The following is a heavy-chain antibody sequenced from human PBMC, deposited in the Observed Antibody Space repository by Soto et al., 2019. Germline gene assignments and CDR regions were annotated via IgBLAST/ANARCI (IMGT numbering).Heavy chain of an antibody. CDR2: IWYDGSNK. Sequence: VGSLRLSCAASGFTFSSYGMHWVRQAPGKGLEWVAVIWYDGSNKYYADSVKGRFTISRDNSKNTLYLQMNSLRAEDTAVYYCASDFSYGDYSVDAFDIWGQGTMVTVSS. CDR1: GFTFSSYG. J-gene: IGHJ3*02. CDR3: ASDFSYGDYSVDAFDI. D-gene: IGHD4-17*01. V-gene: IGHV3-33*01.